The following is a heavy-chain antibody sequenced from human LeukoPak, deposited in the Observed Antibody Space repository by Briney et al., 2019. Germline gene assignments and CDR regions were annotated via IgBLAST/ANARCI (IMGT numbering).Heavy chain of an antibody. V-gene: IGHV4-39*07. CDR1: GGSISSSSYY. Sequence: SETLSLTCTVSGGSISSSSYYWGWIRQPPGKGLEWIGSIYYSGSTYYNPSLKSRVTISVDTSKNQFSLKLSSVTAADTAVFYCARASFYSSGTYYQRVDYWGQGTLVTVSS. D-gene: IGHD3-10*01. CDR3: ARASFYSSGTYYQRVDY. J-gene: IGHJ4*02. CDR2: IYYSGST.